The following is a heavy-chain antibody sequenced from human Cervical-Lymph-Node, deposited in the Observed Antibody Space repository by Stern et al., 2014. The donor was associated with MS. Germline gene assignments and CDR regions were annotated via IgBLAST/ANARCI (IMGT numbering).Heavy chain of an antibody. CDR2: MNPDSGDP. CDR1: GYTFTSDD. V-gene: IGHV1-8*01. Sequence: QMQLVQSGAEVKKPGASVKVSCKTSGYTFTSDDINWARQASGQGLEWMGWMNPDSGDPGYAQEFKGGLTITRDTSIRIAFIDLTTLRSEDTAVYYCTKAWDSWGQGTLVIVSS. CDR3: TKAWDS. J-gene: IGHJ4*02.